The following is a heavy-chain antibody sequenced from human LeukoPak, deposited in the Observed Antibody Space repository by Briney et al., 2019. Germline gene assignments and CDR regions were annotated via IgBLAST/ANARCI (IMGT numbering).Heavy chain of an antibody. J-gene: IGHJ4*02. V-gene: IGHV3-7*01. Sequence: GSLRLSCAASGFTFSSYWMSWVRQAPGKGLEWVANIKQDGSEKYYVDSVKGRFTISRDNAKNSLYLQMNSLRAEDTAVYYCARGGRDGYTIFDYWGQGTLVTVSS. CDR3: ARGGRDGYTIFDY. CDR2: IKQDGSEK. CDR1: GFTFSSYW. D-gene: IGHD5-24*01.